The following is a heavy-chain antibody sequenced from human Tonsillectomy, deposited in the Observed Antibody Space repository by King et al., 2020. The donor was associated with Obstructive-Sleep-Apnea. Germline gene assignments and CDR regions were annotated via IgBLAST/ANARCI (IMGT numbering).Heavy chain of an antibody. CDR1: GFTFSSYS. D-gene: IGHD3-16*01. J-gene: IGHJ6*02. CDR3: ARIGGGVDYYYYYGMDV. CDR2: ISSSSSYI. Sequence: QLVQSGGGLVKPGGSLRLSCAASGFTFSSYSMNWVRQAPGKGLEWVSSISSSSSYIYYADSVKGRFTISRDNAKNSLYLQMNSLRAEDTAVYYCARIGGGVDYYYYYGMDVWGQGTTVTVSS. V-gene: IGHV3-21*01.